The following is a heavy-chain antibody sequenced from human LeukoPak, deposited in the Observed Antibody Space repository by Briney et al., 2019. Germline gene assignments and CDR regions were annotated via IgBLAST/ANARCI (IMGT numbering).Heavy chain of an antibody. D-gene: IGHD6-13*01. J-gene: IGHJ4*02. Sequence: GSLRLSCAASGFTFSNYAMGWVRQAPGKGLEWVSGISGSGGSTYYADSVKGRFTMSRDNSKNTLYLQMNSLRAEDTAVYYCAKVGGSSSWYLKYDNWGQGTLVTVSS. CDR1: GFTFSNYA. V-gene: IGHV3-23*01. CDR2: ISGSGGST. CDR3: AKVGGSSSWYLKYDN.